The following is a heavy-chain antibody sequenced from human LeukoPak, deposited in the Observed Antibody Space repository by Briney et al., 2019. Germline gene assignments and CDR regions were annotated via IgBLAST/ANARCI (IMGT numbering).Heavy chain of an antibody. D-gene: IGHD1-26*01. V-gene: IGHV4-59*08. CDR2: IYYSGST. CDR1: GGSISSYY. Sequence: SETLSLTCTVSGGSISSYYWSWIRQPPGKGLEWIGYIYYSGSTNYNPSLKSRVTISVDTSKNQFSLKLSSVTAADTAVYYCARLNYSGSSHTYNWFDPWGQGTLVTVSS. J-gene: IGHJ5*02. CDR3: ARLNYSGSSHTYNWFDP.